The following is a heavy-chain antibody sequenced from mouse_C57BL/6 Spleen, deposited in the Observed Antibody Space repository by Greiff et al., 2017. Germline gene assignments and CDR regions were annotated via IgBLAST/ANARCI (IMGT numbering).Heavy chain of an antibody. Sequence: QVQLQQSGAELVRPGASVKLSCKASGYTFTSYGISWVKQRTGQGLEWIGAINPRSGNNYYNEKFKGKATLTAEKSSSTAYLELRSLTSEDSAVYFCAREGYDYHWYFDVWGTGTTVTVSS. J-gene: IGHJ1*03. D-gene: IGHD2-4*01. V-gene: IGHV1-81*01. CDR2: INPRSGNN. CDR1: GYTFTSYG. CDR3: AREGYDYHWYFDV.